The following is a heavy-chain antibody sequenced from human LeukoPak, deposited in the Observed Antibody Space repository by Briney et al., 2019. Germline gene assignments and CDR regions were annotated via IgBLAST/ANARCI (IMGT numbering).Heavy chain of an antibody. CDR2: IYHSGST. J-gene: IGHJ4*02. V-gene: IGHV4-34*01. Sequence: SETLSLTCAVYGGSFSGYYWSWIRQPPGKGLEWIGSIYHSGSTYYNPSLKSRVTISVDTSKNQFSLKLSSVTAADTAVYYVARHREGLSYYYDSSGRGNLYYFDYWGQGTLVTVSS. D-gene: IGHD3-22*01. CDR3: ARHREGLSYYYDSSGRGNLYYFDY. CDR1: GGSFSGYY.